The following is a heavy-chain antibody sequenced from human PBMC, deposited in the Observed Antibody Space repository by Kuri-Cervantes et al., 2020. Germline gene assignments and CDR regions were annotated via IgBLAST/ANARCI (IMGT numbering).Heavy chain of an antibody. CDR3: AKGAISDIVVVPATIPHYYYYMDV. J-gene: IGHJ6*03. CDR1: GFTFSDYY. Sequence: LSLTCAASGFTFSDYYMSWIRQAPGKGLEWVSYISSSGSTIYYADSVKGRFTISRDNAKNSLYLQMNSLRAEDTAVYYCAKGAISDIVVVPATIPHYYYYMDVWGKGTTVTVSS. V-gene: IGHV3-11*04. CDR2: ISSSGSTI. D-gene: IGHD2-2*02.